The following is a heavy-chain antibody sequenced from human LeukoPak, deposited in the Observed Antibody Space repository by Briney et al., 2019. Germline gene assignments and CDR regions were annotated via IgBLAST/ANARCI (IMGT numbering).Heavy chain of an antibody. CDR1: GFTFSSYG. Sequence: GGSLRLSRAASGFTFSSYGMHWVRQAPGKGLEWVAVIWYDGSNKYYADSVKGRFTISRDNSKNTLYLQMNSLRAEDTAVYYCARGQYSSSRIPDYWGQGTLVTVSS. CDR3: ARGQYSSSRIPDY. J-gene: IGHJ4*02. D-gene: IGHD6-13*01. V-gene: IGHV3-33*01. CDR2: IWYDGSNK.